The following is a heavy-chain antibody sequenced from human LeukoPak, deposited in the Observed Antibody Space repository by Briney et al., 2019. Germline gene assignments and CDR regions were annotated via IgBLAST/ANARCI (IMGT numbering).Heavy chain of an antibody. V-gene: IGHV3-23*01. CDR2: ISGSGGST. CDR1: GFTFSNFA. CDR3: AAKSGDCSGTTCYTFDF. Sequence: PGGSLRLSCTASGFTFSNFAMSWVRQAPGKGLEWVSAISGSGGSTYYADSVKGRFTIFRDNSKNTLYLQMNSLRAEDTAVYYCAAKSGDCSGTTCYTFDFWGQGTLVTVSS. D-gene: IGHD2-2*02. J-gene: IGHJ4*02.